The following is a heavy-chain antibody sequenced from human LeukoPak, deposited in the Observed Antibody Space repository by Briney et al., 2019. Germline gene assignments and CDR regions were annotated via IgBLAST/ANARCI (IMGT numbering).Heavy chain of an antibody. D-gene: IGHD3-9*01. V-gene: IGHV3-30*04. Sequence: PGKSLRLSCAASGFTFRNFAMHWGRQAPGKGLEWVAVISYDGSRKDYADSAKGRFTISRDNSKNTLYLQMNSLRAEDTAVYYCAKGFGGTTYYDILTGYTPEGFDYWGQGTLVTVSS. CDR3: AKGFGGTTYYDILTGYTPEGFDY. J-gene: IGHJ4*02. CDR2: ISYDGSRK. CDR1: GFTFRNFA.